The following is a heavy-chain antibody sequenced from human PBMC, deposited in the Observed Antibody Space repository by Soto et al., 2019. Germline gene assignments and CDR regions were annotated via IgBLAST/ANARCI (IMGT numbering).Heavy chain of an antibody. J-gene: IGHJ5*02. V-gene: IGHV6-1*01. CDR2: TYYRSRFFS. CDR1: GDSVSSYSAA. Sequence: SQTLSLTCAISGDSVSSYSAAWNWIRQSPSGGLEWLGRTYYRSRFFSDYAESVKSRIIINPDTSKNQFSLQLKSVTPEDTAVYYWVRDRYSSSGWFDPWGQGPQVNDSS. D-gene: IGHD3-10*01. CDR3: VRDRYSSSGWFDP.